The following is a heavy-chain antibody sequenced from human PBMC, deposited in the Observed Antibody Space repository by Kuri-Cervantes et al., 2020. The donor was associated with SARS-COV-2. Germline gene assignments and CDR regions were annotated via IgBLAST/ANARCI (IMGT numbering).Heavy chain of an antibody. J-gene: IGHJ4*02. CDR1: GFTFSTAW. D-gene: IGHD3-22*01. CDR3: ARGMGDYYDSSGYYFFDY. V-gene: IGHV3-74*01. CDR2: INSDGSST. Sequence: GGSLRLSCAASGFTFSTAWMSWVRQAPGKGLVWVSRINSDGSSTSYADSVKGRFTISRDNAKNTLYLQMNSLRAEDTAVYYCARGMGDYYDSSGYYFFDYWGQGTLVTVSS.